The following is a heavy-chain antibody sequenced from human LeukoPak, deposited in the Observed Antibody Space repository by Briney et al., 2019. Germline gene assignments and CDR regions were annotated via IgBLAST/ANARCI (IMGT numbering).Heavy chain of an antibody. CDR2: IIPMFGTA. Sequence: ASVKVSCKASGGTFSSYAISWVRQAPGQGLEWMGGIIPMFGTANYAQKFQDRVTITADKSTSTAYMEPSSLRSEDTAVYYCARVVGLTGYSSSWYSGYYYYMDVWGRGTTVTVSS. CDR1: GGTFSSYA. J-gene: IGHJ6*03. V-gene: IGHV1-69*06. D-gene: IGHD6-13*01. CDR3: ARVVGLTGYSSSWYSGYYYYMDV.